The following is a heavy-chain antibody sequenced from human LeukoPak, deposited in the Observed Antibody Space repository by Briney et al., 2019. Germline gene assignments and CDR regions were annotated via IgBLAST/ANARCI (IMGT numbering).Heavy chain of an antibody. CDR1: GGSLSSYY. V-gene: IGHV4-4*07. D-gene: IGHD3-10*01. Sequence: PSETLSLTCTVSGGSLSSYYWIWIRQPAGKGLEWIGRIYTSGSTNYNPSLKSRVTMSVDTSKNQFSLKLSSVTAADTAVYYCARGGAVRGHPGYYYYGMDVWGQGTTVTVSS. CDR2: IYTSGST. CDR3: ARGGAVRGHPGYYYYGMDV. J-gene: IGHJ6*02.